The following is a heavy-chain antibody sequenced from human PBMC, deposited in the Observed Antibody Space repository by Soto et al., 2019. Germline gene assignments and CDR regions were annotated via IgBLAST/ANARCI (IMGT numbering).Heavy chain of an antibody. CDR2: IYQSGST. V-gene: IGHV4-4*02. Sequence: SDTLSLTCAVSGGSISINNWWSWVRQPPGKGLEWIGEIYQSGSTNYNPSLKSRVTMSVDKSKKQFSLKLSSVTAADTAVYYCAREYYYDNSGYFDCWGQGTLVTISS. CDR3: AREYYYDNSGYFDC. D-gene: IGHD3-22*01. CDR1: GGSISINNW. J-gene: IGHJ4*02.